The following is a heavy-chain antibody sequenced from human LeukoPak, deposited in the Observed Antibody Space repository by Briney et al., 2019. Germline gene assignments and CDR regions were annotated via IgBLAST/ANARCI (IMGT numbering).Heavy chain of an antibody. CDR2: IYYSGST. CDR3: ARIDIAAAHHFDY. J-gene: IGHJ4*02. CDR1: GGSISSSSYY. Sequence: SETLSLTCTVSGGSISSSSYYWGWIRQPPGKGLEWIGSIYYSGSTYYNPSLKSRVTISVDTSKNQFSLKLSSVTAADTAVYYCARIDIAAAHHFDYWGQGTLVTVSS. V-gene: IGHV4-39*07. D-gene: IGHD6-13*01.